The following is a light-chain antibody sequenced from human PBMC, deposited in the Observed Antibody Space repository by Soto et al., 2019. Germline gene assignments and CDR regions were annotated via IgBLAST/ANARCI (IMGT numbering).Light chain of an antibody. Sequence: DIQMTQSPSSLSASVGDRVTITCRASQSISSYLNWYQQKPGKAPKLLIYAASSVQSGVPSRFSGSGARTYFTLTISRLQPEYFATYYCQQSYSTPFTFGPGTKVDIK. J-gene: IGKJ3*01. CDR3: QQSYSTPFT. V-gene: IGKV1-39*01. CDR2: AAS. CDR1: QSISSY.